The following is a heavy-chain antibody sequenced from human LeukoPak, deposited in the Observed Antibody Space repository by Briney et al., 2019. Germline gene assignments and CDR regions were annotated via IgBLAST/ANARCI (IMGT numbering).Heavy chain of an antibody. D-gene: IGHD3-3*01. Sequence: GGSLRLSCAASGFTFSSYSMNWVRQAPGKGLEWVSSISSSSSYIYYADSVKGRFTISRDNAKNSLYLQMNSLRAEDTAVYYCARDLYYDFWSGYSYFDYWGQGTLVTVSS. J-gene: IGHJ4*02. CDR2: ISSSSSYI. CDR3: ARDLYYDFWSGYSYFDY. CDR1: GFTFSSYS. V-gene: IGHV3-21*01.